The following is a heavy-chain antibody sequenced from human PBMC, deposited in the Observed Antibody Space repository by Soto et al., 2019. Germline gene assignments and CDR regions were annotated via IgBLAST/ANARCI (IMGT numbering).Heavy chain of an antibody. V-gene: IGHV4-39*01. Sequence: SETLSLTCTVSGGSISSSNYYWGWIRQPPGKGLEWIGSVYYSGNTYYNPSLKSRVTMSVDTSKNQFSLKLSSVTAADTAVYYCARYSSSYYYMDVWGKGTTVTGSS. CDR1: GGSISSSNYY. D-gene: IGHD6-13*01. CDR3: ARYSSSYYYMDV. J-gene: IGHJ6*03. CDR2: VYYSGNT.